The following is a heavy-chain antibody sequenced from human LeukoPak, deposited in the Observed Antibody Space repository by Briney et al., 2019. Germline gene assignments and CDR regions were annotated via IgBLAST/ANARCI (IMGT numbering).Heavy chain of an antibody. CDR1: GYSISSGYY. Sequence: SETLSLTCTVSGYSISSGYYWGWIRQPPGKGLEWIGSIYHSGSTYYNPSLKSRVTISVDTSKSQFSLKLSSVTAADTAVYYCARDPGFGEPYFDYWGQGTLVTVSS. CDR3: ARDPGFGEPYFDY. V-gene: IGHV4-38-2*02. J-gene: IGHJ4*02. D-gene: IGHD3-10*01. CDR2: IYHSGST.